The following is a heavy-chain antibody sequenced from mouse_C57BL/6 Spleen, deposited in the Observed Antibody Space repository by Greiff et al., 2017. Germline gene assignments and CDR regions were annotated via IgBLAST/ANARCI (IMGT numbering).Heavy chain of an antibody. CDR2: IDPSDSYT. J-gene: IGHJ1*03. V-gene: IGHV1-69*01. D-gene: IGHD1-1*01. CDR3: ARSHYYGSSPDV. Sequence: VQLQQPGAELVMPGASVKLSCKASGYTFTSYWMHWVKQRPGQGLEWIGEIDPSDSYTNYNQKFKGKSTLTVDKSSSTAYMQLSSLTSEDSAVYYCARSHYYGSSPDVWGTGTTVTVSS. CDR1: GYTFTSYW.